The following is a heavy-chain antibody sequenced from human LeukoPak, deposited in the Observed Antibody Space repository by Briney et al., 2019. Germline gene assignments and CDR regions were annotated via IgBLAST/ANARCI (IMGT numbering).Heavy chain of an antibody. V-gene: IGHV3-23*01. CDR1: GFTLSSYA. J-gene: IGHJ4*02. Sequence: GGSLRLSCAASGFTLSSYAMSWVRQAPGKGLEWVSAISVSGNTYHADSVKGRFTISRDSSKNTLYLQMNSLRVEDTALYYCAKDDQDIVVVPAACIDYWGQGTLVTVSS. D-gene: IGHD2-2*01. CDR2: ISVSGNT. CDR3: AKDDQDIVVVPAACIDY.